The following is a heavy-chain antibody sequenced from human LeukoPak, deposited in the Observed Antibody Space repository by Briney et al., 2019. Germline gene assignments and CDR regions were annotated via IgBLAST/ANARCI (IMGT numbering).Heavy chain of an antibody. CDR3: ARGVSYGDPYYFDY. Sequence: KSSETLSLTCAVYGGSFSGYYWSWIRQPPGKGLEWIGEINHSGSTNYNPSLKSRVTISVDTSKNQFSLKLSSVTAADTAVYYCARGVSYGDPYYFDYWGQGTLVTVSS. CDR2: INHSGST. CDR1: GGSFSGYY. D-gene: IGHD4-17*01. V-gene: IGHV4-34*01. J-gene: IGHJ4*02.